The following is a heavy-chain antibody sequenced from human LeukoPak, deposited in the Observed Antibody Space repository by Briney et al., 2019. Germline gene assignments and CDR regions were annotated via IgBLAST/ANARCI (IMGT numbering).Heavy chain of an antibody. CDR1: GFTFSDYY. D-gene: IGHD1-14*01. Sequence: GGSLRLSCAASGFTFSDYYMSWIRQAPGKGLEWLSFISRGGSPIYYADSVKGRFTISRDNAKNSLYLQMNSLRVEDTAMYYCVITAGPPTDHWGQGALVTVSS. J-gene: IGHJ4*01. V-gene: IGHV3-11*04. CDR2: ISRGGSPI. CDR3: VITAGPPTDH.